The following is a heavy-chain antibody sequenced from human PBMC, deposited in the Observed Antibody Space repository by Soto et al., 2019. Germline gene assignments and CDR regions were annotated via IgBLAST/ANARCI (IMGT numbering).Heavy chain of an antibody. J-gene: IGHJ4*02. Sequence: QVQLVQSGAEVKKPGSSVKVSCTAFGGTFNFYSISWVRQAPGQGLEWVGRVIPMVGMSEYAQKFQGRVTITADKSTSTAYMNLRSLRSEDTAVYYCATNYGSGSAHFDYWGQGTLVTVSS. CDR1: GGTFNFYS. CDR2: VIPMVGMS. CDR3: ATNYGSGSAHFDY. V-gene: IGHV1-69*02. D-gene: IGHD3-10*01.